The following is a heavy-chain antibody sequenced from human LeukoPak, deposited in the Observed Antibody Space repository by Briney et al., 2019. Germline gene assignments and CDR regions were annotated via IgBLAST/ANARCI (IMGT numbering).Heavy chain of an antibody. D-gene: IGHD3-22*01. J-gene: IGHJ4*02. CDR3: AKDDSSGYHWGFDY. CDR2: ISGSGGST. Sequence: GGSLRLSCAASGFTFSSYAMSWVRQAPGKGLEWVSAISGSGGSTYYADSVKGRFTISRDNSKNTLYLQMNSLRAEGTAVYYCAKDDSSGYHWGFDYWGQGTLVTVSS. V-gene: IGHV3-23*01. CDR1: GFTFSSYA.